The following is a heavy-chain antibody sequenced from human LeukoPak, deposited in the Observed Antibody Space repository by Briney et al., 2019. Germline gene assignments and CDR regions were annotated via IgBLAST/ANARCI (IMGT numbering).Heavy chain of an antibody. Sequence: SETLSLTCTVSGYSISSGYYWDWIRQPPGKGLEWIGTLSHSGSSYYNPSLKSRVTISVDTSKNQFSLNLSSVTAADTAVYYCAKVHRPTVTTLYDAFDIWGQGTMVTVSS. J-gene: IGHJ3*02. CDR3: AKVHRPTVTTLYDAFDI. CDR2: LSHSGSS. V-gene: IGHV4-38-2*02. CDR1: GYSISSGYY. D-gene: IGHD4-17*01.